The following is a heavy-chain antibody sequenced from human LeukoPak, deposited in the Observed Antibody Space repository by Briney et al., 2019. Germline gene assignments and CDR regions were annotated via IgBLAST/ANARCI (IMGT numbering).Heavy chain of an antibody. CDR2: ISSSSSYI. CDR1: GFTFSSYS. Sequence: PGGSLRLSCAASGFTFSSYSTNWVRQAPGKGLEWVSSISSSSSYIYYADSVKGRFTISRDNAKNSLYLQMNSLRAEDTAVYYCARGDSSGWYEGNFDYWGQGTLVTVSS. J-gene: IGHJ4*02. V-gene: IGHV3-21*01. D-gene: IGHD6-19*01. CDR3: ARGDSSGWYEGNFDY.